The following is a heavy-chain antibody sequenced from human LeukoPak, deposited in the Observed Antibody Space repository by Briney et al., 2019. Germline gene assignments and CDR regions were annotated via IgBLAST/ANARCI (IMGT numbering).Heavy chain of an antibody. CDR2: IGSSGSTT. V-gene: IGHV3-48*03. CDR3: ARPSVAGTYGYYYGMDV. J-gene: IGHJ6*04. CDR1: GFTFSSYE. D-gene: IGHD6-19*01. Sequence: GGSLRLSCAASGFTFSSYEMNWVRQAPGKGLEWVSYIGSSGSTTYYADSVKGRFTISRDNAKNSLYLQMNSLRAEDTAVCYCARPSVAGTYGYYYGMDVWGKGTTVTVTS.